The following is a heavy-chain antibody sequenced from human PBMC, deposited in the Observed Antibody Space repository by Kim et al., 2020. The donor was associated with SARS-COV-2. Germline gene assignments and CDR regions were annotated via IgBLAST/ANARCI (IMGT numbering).Heavy chain of an antibody. CDR3: ARLLMNSGWFPRYYYYGMDV. Sequence: GGSLRLSCAASGFTFSSYSMNWVRQAPGKGLEWVSSISSSSSYIYYADSVKGRFTISRDNAKNSLYLQMNSLRAEDTAVYYCARLLMNSGWFPRYYYYGMDVWGQGTTVTVSS. J-gene: IGHJ6*02. CDR1: GFTFSSYS. V-gene: IGHV3-21*01. D-gene: IGHD6-19*01. CDR2: ISSSSSYI.